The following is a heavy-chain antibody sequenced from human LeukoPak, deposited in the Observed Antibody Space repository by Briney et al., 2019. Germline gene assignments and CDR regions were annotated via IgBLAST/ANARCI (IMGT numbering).Heavy chain of an antibody. CDR2: IYYSGST. D-gene: IGHD3-10*01. CDR3: ARAELTMGKAITMVRGVILNWFDP. Sequence: NPSETLSLTCTVSGGSISSSSYYWGWIRQPPGKGLEWIGSIYYSGSTYYNPSLKSRVTISVDTSKNQFSLKLSSVTAADTAVYYCARAELTMGKAITMVRGVILNWFDPWGQGTLVTVSS. J-gene: IGHJ5*02. V-gene: IGHV4-39*07. CDR1: GGSISSSSYY.